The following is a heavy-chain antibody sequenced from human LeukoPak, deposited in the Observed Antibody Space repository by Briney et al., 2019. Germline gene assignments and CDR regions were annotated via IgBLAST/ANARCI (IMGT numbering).Heavy chain of an antibody. D-gene: IGHD6-19*01. J-gene: IGHJ4*02. CDR1: GFTFSSNW. CDR2: INSDGSST. CDR3: ARVIAVADYYFDY. V-gene: IGHV3-74*01. Sequence: PGGSLRLSCAASGFTFSSNWMHWVRQAPGKGLVWVSRINSDGSSTSYADSVKGRFTISRDNAKNTLYLQMNSLRAEDTAVYYCARVIAVADYYFDYWGQGTLVTVSS.